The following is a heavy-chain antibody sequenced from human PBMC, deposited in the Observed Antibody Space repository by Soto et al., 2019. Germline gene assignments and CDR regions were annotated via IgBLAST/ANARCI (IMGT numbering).Heavy chain of an antibody. CDR3: ARDGYSIEAPDY. CDR1: GFTFSSYA. D-gene: IGHD6-13*01. Sequence: PGGSLRLSCAASGFTFSSYAMHWVRQAPGKGLEWVAVISYDGSNKYYADSVKGRFTISRDNSKNTLYLQMNSLRAEDTAVYYCARDGYSIEAPDYWGQGT. J-gene: IGHJ4*02. V-gene: IGHV3-30-3*01. CDR2: ISYDGSNK.